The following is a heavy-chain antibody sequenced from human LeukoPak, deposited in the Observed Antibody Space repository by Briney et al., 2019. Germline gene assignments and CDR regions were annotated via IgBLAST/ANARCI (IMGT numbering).Heavy chain of an antibody. CDR3: AKAELGVDTFFDY. CDR1: GFTFNTYS. CDR2: LSGSGAGT. J-gene: IGHJ4*02. D-gene: IGHD3-3*01. Sequence: PGGSLRLSCAASGFTFNTYSMDWVRQAPGRGLEWVATLSGSGAGTYYSDSVQGRFTISRDNSKRTLFLQMNSLRAEDTAFYYCAKAELGVDTFFDYWGQGTLVTVSS. V-gene: IGHV3-23*01.